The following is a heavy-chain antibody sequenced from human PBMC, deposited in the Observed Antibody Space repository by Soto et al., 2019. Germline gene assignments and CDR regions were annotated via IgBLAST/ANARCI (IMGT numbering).Heavy chain of an antibody. CDR2: ISTDNGST. D-gene: IGHD3-9*01. V-gene: IGHV1-18*01. CDR3: TRDAEYYDIITGYFVNDD. Sequence: QVQLVQSGGEVKKPGASVKVSCKASGYTFSNYGISWVRQAPGQGLEWMGWISTDNGSTKYAQNLQGRVTMTTDTTTSTAYMAVRRVRSDDTSVYYCTRDAEYYDIITGYFVNDDWGQGTMVTVSS. J-gene: IGHJ4*02. CDR1: GYTFSNYG.